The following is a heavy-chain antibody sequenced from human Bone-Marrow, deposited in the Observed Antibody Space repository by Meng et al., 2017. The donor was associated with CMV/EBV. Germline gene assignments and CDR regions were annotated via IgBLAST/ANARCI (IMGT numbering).Heavy chain of an antibody. CDR2: INSNTGNT. D-gene: IGHD2-2*01. CDR3: ASGPSYCTSTRCFPYYYNGLDV. V-gene: IGHV1-8*03. Sequence: ASVKVSCKASGYTFSNYDINWVRQAPGQGLDWMGWINSNTGNTGYAQKFQGRVTITRNTSTNTVYMGLIRLGFEDTAVYYCASGPSYCTSTRCFPYYYNGLDVWGQGTTVTVSS. J-gene: IGHJ6*02. CDR1: GYTFSNYD.